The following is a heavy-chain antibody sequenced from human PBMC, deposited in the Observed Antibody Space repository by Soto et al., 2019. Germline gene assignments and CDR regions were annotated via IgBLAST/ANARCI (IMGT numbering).Heavy chain of an antibody. D-gene: IGHD3-16*02. CDR2: ISGSGGST. V-gene: IGHV3-23*01. CDR1: GFTFSSYA. CDR3: YAIMITFGGVIARDY. Sequence: GGSLRLSCAASGFTFSSYAMSWVRQAPGKGLEWVSAISGSGGSTYYADSVKGRFTISRDNSKNTLYLQMNSLRAEDTAVYYCYAIMITFGGVIARDYWGQGTLVTVSS. J-gene: IGHJ4*02.